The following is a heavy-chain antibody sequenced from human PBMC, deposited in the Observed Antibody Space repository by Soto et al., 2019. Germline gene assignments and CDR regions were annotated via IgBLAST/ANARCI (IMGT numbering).Heavy chain of an antibody. D-gene: IGHD6-19*01. CDR2: IIPIFGTA. J-gene: IGHJ4*02. V-gene: IGHV1-69*01. CDR3: DMGGSGWYIIIFDY. CDR1: GGTFSSYA. Sequence: QVQLVQSGAEVKKPGSSVKVSCKASGGTFSSYAISWVRQDPGQGLEWMGGIIPIFGTANYAQKFQGRVTITADEYTSTAYMELSSLRSEDTAVYYCDMGGSGWYIIIFDYWGQGTLVTVSS.